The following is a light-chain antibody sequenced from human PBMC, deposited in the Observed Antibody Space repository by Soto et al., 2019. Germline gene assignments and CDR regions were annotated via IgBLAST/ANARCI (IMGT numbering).Light chain of an antibody. V-gene: IGKV3-15*01. Sequence: EIVMTQSPATLSVSPGGRATLSCRASQSVSSNLAWFQQKPGQAPRLLIYGASSRATGIPARFSGSGSGTEFTLTISSLQSEDFAVYYCQHYDNWLRTFGQGTKVEIK. J-gene: IGKJ1*01. CDR1: QSVSSN. CDR3: QHYDNWLRT. CDR2: GAS.